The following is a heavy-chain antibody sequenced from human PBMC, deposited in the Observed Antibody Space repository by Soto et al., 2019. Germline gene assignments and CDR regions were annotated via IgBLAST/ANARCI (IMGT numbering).Heavy chain of an antibody. Sequence: GGSLRLSCAASGFTFSSYWMSWVRQAPGKGLEWVANIKQDGSEKYYVASVKGRFTISRDNAKNSLYLQMNNLRAEDTAVYYCERLGGYCSGTSCHGYYAMDVWGQGTTVTVSS. J-gene: IGHJ6*02. CDR2: IKQDGSEK. CDR1: GFTFSSYW. CDR3: ERLGGYCSGTSCHGYYAMDV. D-gene: IGHD2-2*01. V-gene: IGHV3-7*03.